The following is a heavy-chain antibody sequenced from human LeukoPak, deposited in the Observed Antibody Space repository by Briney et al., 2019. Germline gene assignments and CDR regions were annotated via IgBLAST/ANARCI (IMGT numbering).Heavy chain of an antibody. Sequence: GGSLRLSCAASGFTFSGSSMQWVRQAPGKGLEWVGRIRSKAHSYATAYAASVKVRFTISRDDSKNTAYLQMNSLKTEDTAVYYCTSRGWPWGQGTLVTVSS. V-gene: IGHV3-73*01. CDR3: TSRGWP. CDR2: IRSKAHSYAT. CDR1: GFTFSGSS. D-gene: IGHD6-19*01. J-gene: IGHJ4*02.